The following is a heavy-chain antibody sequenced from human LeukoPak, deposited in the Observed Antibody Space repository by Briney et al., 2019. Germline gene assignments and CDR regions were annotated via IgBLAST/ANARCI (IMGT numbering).Heavy chain of an antibody. Sequence: GGSLRLSCAASGFTVNNNHMNWVRQAPGKGLEWVSLIQSGGATHSADSVKGRFTISRDNSKNTLYLQMNSLRAEDTAVYYCARDRGDASGWPIIDNWGQGTLVTVSS. CDR2: IQSGGAT. V-gene: IGHV3-66*01. D-gene: IGHD6-19*01. J-gene: IGHJ4*02. CDR1: GFTVNNNH. CDR3: ARDRGDASGWPIIDN.